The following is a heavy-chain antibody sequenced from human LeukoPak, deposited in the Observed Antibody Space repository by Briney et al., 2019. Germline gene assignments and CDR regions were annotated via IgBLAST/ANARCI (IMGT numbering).Heavy chain of an antibody. CDR1: GFTFSSYG. CDR2: IRYDGSNK. Sequence: PGGSLRLSCAASGFTFSSYGMHWARQAPGKGLEWVAYIRYDGSNKSYADSVKGRFTISRDNSKNTLYLQMNSLRAEDTAVYYCAKGTAMTNDYWGQGTLVTVSS. J-gene: IGHJ4*02. CDR3: AKGTAMTNDY. V-gene: IGHV3-30*02. D-gene: IGHD5-18*01.